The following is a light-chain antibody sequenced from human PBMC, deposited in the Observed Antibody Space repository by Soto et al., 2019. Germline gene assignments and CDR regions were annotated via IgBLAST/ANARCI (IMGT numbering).Light chain of an antibody. CDR3: SSYISSSIDYV. Sequence: QSALTQPASVSGSPGQSITISCTGTSSDVGGYNYVSWYQQRPGKAPKLMIYEVSNRPSGVSNRFSGSKSGNTASLTISGRQAEDEEDYYCSSYISSSIDYVFGTGTQVTVL. CDR2: EVS. V-gene: IGLV2-14*01. J-gene: IGLJ1*01. CDR1: SSDVGGYNY.